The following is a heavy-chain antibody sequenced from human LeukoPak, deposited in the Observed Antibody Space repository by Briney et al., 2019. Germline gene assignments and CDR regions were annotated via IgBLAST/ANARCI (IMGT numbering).Heavy chain of an antibody. Sequence: GGSLRLSCAASGFTFNGYWMSWVRQAPGKGLEWVSAISGSGGSAYYADSVKGRFTISRDNSKNTLYLQMNSLRAEDTAVYYCARAMIVVARRTDYWGQGTLVTVSS. CDR1: GFTFNGYW. V-gene: IGHV3-23*01. CDR2: ISGSGGSA. CDR3: ARAMIVVARRTDY. D-gene: IGHD3-22*01. J-gene: IGHJ4*02.